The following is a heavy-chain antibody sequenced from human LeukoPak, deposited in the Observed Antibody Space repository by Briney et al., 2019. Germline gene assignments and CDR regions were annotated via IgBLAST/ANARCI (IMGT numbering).Heavy chain of an antibody. V-gene: IGHV4-4*07. CDR1: GGSISSYY. D-gene: IGHD5-18*01. CDR2: IYTSGST. Sequence: KSSETLSFTCTVSGGSISSYYWSWIRQPAGKGLEWIGRIYTSGSTNYNPSLKSRVTMSVDTSKNQFSLKLSSVTAADTAVYYCARERGYSYGIPYHYYYGMDVWGQGTTVTVSS. CDR3: ARERGYSYGIPYHYYYGMDV. J-gene: IGHJ6*02.